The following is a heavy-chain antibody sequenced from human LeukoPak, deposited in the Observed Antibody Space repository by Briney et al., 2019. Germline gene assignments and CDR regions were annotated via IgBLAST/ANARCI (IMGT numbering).Heavy chain of an antibody. Sequence: SETLFLTCAVYDGSFSGYYCSWIRQPPGKGVQWIGEINHSGSVNYNPSLKSRVTILLDTSKNQFSLNLSSVTAADTAVYYCARQTGSGLFILPGGQGTLVTVSS. CDR2: INHSGSV. J-gene: IGHJ4*02. D-gene: IGHD3/OR15-3a*01. V-gene: IGHV4-34*01. CDR3: ARQTGSGLFILP. CDR1: DGSFSGYY.